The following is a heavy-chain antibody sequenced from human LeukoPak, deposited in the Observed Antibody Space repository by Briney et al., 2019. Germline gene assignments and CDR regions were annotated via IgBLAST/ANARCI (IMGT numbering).Heavy chain of an antibody. J-gene: IGHJ6*03. D-gene: IGHD2-2*01. CDR2: ISSSSSYI. Sequence: GGSLRLSCAASGFTFSSYSMNWVRQAPGKGLEWVSSISSSSSYIYYADSVKGRFTISRDNAKNSLYLQMNSLRAEDTAVYYCARETPPYCSSTSCYDAYYYYYYMDVWGKGTTVTVSS. CDR1: GFTFSSYS. V-gene: IGHV3-21*01. CDR3: ARETPPYCSSTSCYDAYYYYYYMDV.